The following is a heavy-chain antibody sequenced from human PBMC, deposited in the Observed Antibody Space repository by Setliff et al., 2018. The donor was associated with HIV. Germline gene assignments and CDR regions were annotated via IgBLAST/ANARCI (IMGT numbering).Heavy chain of an antibody. D-gene: IGHD2-8*01. CDR2: INHSGRT. Sequence: PSETLSLTCAVSGGSFSVYYWWWIRQPPGKGLEWIGEINHSGRTNYNPSLKSRITISVDTSKAQFSLKLSSVTAADTAVYYCARGARLLTGYADRWDYYYMRIWGKGTTVTVSS. CDR3: ARGARLLTGYADRWDYYYMRI. J-gene: IGHJ6*03. CDR1: GGSFSVYY. V-gene: IGHV4-34*01.